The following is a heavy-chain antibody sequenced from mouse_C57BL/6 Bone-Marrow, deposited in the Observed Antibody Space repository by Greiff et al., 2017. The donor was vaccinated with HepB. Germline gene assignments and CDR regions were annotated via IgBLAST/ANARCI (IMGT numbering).Heavy chain of an antibody. J-gene: IGHJ4*01. CDR2: IYPRSGNT. CDR1: GYTFTSYG. D-gene: IGHD4-1*01. V-gene: IGHV1-81*01. Sequence: VQVVESGAELARPGASVKLSCKASGYTFTSYGISWVKQRTGQGLEWIGEIYPRSGNTYYNEKFKGKATLTADKSSSTAYMELRSLTSEDSAVYFCARSTLGYAMDYWGQGTSVTVSS. CDR3: ARSTLGYAMDY.